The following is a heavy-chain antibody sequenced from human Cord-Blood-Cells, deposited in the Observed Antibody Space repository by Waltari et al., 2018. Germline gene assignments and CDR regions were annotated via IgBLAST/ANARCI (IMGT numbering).Heavy chain of an antibody. CDR1: GFTFDDYA. J-gene: IGHJ4*02. V-gene: IGHV3-9*01. D-gene: IGHD5-18*01. CDR2: ISWNSGSI. Sequence: ELQLVESGGGLVQPGRSLRLSCAASGFTFDDYAMHWVRQAPGKGLEWVSGISWNSGSIGYADSVKGRFTISRDNAKNSLYLQMNSLRSEDTAWYYCAKDIGQLGLKGGGLLFDYWGQGTLVTVSS. CDR3: AKDIGQLGLKGGGLLFDY.